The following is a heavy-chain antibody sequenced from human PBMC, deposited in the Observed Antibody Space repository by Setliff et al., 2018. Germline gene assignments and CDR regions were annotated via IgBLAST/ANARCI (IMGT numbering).Heavy chain of an antibody. D-gene: IGHD1-20*01. CDR2: IRFDGRKQ. V-gene: IGHV3-30*02. Sequence: GGSLRLSCAASGFNFSSFDMHWVRQTPGKGLEWIGHIRFDGRKQNYADSMTGRFTISRDNSKSTVYLLLNGLTVDDTAMYYCAKFSRYTDSQGEFDFWGQGALVTVSS. J-gene: IGHJ4*02. CDR3: AKFSRYTDSQGEFDF. CDR1: GFNFSSFD.